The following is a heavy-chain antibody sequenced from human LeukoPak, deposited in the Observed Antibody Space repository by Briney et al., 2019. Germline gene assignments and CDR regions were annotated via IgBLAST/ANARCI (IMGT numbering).Heavy chain of an antibody. Sequence: GGSLRLSCAASGFTFSSYAMHWVRQAPGKGLEWVAVISYDGSNKYYADSVKGRFTISRDNSKNTLYLQMNSLRAEDTAVYYCAREGFDYGGNAFDIWGQGTMVTVSS. CDR2: ISYDGSNK. CDR3: AREGFDYGGNAFDI. CDR1: GFTFSSYA. J-gene: IGHJ3*02. V-gene: IGHV3-30-3*01. D-gene: IGHD4-23*01.